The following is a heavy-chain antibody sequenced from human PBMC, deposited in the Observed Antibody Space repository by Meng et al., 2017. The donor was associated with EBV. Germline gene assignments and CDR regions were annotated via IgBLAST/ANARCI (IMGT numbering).Heavy chain of an antibody. Sequence: QLGAEGKKPGSSVKVSCRTSGGTFRSDAVSWVRQAPGQGLEWMGGLIPMVGAPHYAQKFQGRVTIIADESTSTHSMELNSLRSEDTAMYYCASESGRGFTPDYWGQGTLVTVSS. CDR3: ASESGRGFTPDY. CDR2: LIPMVGAP. D-gene: IGHD3-10*01. V-gene: IGHV1-69*01. CDR1: GGTFRSDA. J-gene: IGHJ4*02.